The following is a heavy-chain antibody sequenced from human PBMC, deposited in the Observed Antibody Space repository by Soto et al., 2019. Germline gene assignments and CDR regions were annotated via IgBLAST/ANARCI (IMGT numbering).Heavy chain of an antibody. CDR2: INPNSGGT. V-gene: IGHV1-2*04. J-gene: IGHJ5*02. CDR1: GYTFTGYY. D-gene: IGHD3-10*01. Sequence: GASVKVSCKASGYTFTGYYMHWVRQAPGQGLEWMGWINPNSGGTNYAQKFQGWVTMTRDMSTSTAYMELSSLRSEDTAVYYCAAGRVLFSGLRWFDPWGQGTLVTVSS. CDR3: AAGRVLFSGLRWFDP.